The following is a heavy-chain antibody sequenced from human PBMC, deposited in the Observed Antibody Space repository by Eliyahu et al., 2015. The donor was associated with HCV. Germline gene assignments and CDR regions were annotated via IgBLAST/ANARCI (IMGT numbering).Heavy chain of an antibody. J-gene: IGHJ1*01. CDR2: ISGSGGST. V-gene: IGHV3-23*01. Sequence: EVQLLESGGGLVQPGGSLRLSCAASGFTFSSYAMSWXRRAPGKGLXWVSAISGSGGSTYYADSVKGRFTISRDNSKNTLYLQMNSLRAEDTAVYYCAKGVCDFWSGYYTSDCYSEYFQHWGQGTLVTVSS. CDR3: AKGVCDFWSGYYTSDCYSEYFQH. D-gene: IGHD3-3*01. CDR1: GFTFSSYA.